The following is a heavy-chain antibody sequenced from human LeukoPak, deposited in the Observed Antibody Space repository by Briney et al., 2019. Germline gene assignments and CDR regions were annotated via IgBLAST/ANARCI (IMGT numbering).Heavy chain of an antibody. V-gene: IGHV1-2*02. CDR2: INPNSGGT. CDR3: AILGYCSSTSCRTYYYYYMDV. CDR1: GGTFTGYY. Sequence: ASVKVSCKASGGTFTGYYMHWVRQAPGQGLEWMGWINPNSGGTNYAQKFQGRVTMTRDTSISTAYMELSRLRSDDTAVYYCAILGYCSSTSCRTYYYYYMDVWGKGTTVTVSS. J-gene: IGHJ6*03. D-gene: IGHD2-2*01.